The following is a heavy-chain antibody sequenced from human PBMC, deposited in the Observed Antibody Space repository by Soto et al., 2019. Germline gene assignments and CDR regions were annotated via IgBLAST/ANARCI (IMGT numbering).Heavy chain of an antibody. CDR2: VYYSGNT. CDR1: GGSISSYY. J-gene: IGHJ4*02. Sequence: QVQLQESGPGLVKPSETLSLTCTVSGGSISSYYWSWIRQPPGKGLEWIGYVYYSGNTYYNPSLKSRVPISVDTSKNQFALKLSYVTAADTVVYYCEREGGGYYSADYWGQGTLVTVSS. D-gene: IGHD1-26*01. CDR3: EREGGGYYSADY. V-gene: IGHV4-59*01.